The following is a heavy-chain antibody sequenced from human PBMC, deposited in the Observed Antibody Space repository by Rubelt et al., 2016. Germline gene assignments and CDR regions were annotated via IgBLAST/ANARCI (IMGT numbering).Heavy chain of an antibody. CDR1: GFTFSSYW. CDR3: TTDLGAIYYYHGMDV. CDR2: IKQDGSEK. V-gene: IGHV3-7*05. D-gene: IGHD1-26*01. Sequence: GGGLVQPGGSLRLSCAASGFTFSSYWMSWVRQAPGKGLEWVANIKQDGSEKYYVDSVKGRFTISRDNAKNSLYLQMNSLRAEDTAVYYCTTDLGAIYYYHGMDVWGQGTTVTVSS. J-gene: IGHJ6*02.